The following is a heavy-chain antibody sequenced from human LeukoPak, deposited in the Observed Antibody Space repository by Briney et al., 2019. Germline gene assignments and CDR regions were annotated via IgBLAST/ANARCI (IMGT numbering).Heavy chain of an antibody. CDR1: GFTFSSYA. Sequence: GGALRLSCAASGFTFSSYAMHWVREAPGKGPERVAVISHGGSHKYYVDSVKGRFTISRDNSKNTLYLQMNSRRADDTAMYYCARQGYDILTGYPLPFDYWGQGTLVTVSS. D-gene: IGHD3-9*01. CDR3: ARQGYDILTGYPLPFDY. V-gene: IGHV3-30-3*01. J-gene: IGHJ4*02. CDR2: ISHGGSHK.